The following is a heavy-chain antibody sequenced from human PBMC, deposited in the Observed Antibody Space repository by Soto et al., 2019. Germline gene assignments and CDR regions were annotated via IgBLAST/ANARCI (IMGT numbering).Heavy chain of an antibody. D-gene: IGHD3-10*01. J-gene: IGHJ4*02. CDR1: GGSISSSNW. Sequence: SETLSLTCAVSGGSISSSNWWNWVRQPPGKGLEWIGEIYHSGSTNYNPSLKSRVTISVDKSKNQFSLKLSSVTAADTAVYYCARDKARYYYGSGSPTLFHYWGQGTLVTVSS. CDR2: IYHSGST. V-gene: IGHV4-4*02. CDR3: ARDKARYYYGSGSPTLFHY.